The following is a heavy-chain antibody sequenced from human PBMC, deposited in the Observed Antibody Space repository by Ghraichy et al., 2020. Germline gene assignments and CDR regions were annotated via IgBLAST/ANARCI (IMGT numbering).Heavy chain of an antibody. CDR3: ASNLNPSGRTAP. V-gene: IGHV3-21*01. J-gene: IGHJ5*02. CDR2: ISSSSSYI. D-gene: IGHD6-19*01. CDR1: GFTFSSYS. Sequence: LSLTCAASGFTFSSYSMNWVRQAPGKGLEWVSSISSSSSYIYYADSVKGRFTIARDNAKNSLYLQMNSLRAEDTAVYYCASNLNPSGRTAPWGQGTLVTVSS.